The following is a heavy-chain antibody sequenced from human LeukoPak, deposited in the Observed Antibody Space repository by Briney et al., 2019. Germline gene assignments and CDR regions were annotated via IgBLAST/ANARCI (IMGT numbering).Heavy chain of an antibody. CDR3: ARGTVTPSDY. CDR2: IYYSGST. J-gene: IGHJ4*02. Sequence: XXYXGWIRQPPGKGLEWIVSIYYSGSTYYNPSLKSRVTISVDTSKNQFSLKLSSVTAADTAVYYCARGTVTPSDYWGQGTLVTVSS. CDR1: XXY. D-gene: IGHD4-17*01. V-gene: IGHV4-39*01.